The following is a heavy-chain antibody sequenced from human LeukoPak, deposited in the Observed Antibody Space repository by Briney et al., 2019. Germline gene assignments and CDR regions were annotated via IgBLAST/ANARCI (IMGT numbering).Heavy chain of an antibody. CDR2: IYSGGST. CDR3: TRGGGAYCGSDCYRNFDY. D-gene: IGHD2-21*02. J-gene: IGHJ4*02. CDR1: GLTVSSNH. V-gene: IGHV3-66*02. Sequence: PGGSLRLSCAASGLTVSSNHMSWVRQAPGKGLEWVSVIYSGGSTYYADSVKGRFTISRDNSKNTLYLQMNSLGDEDTAVYYCTRGGGAYCGSDCYRNFDYWGQGTLVTVSS.